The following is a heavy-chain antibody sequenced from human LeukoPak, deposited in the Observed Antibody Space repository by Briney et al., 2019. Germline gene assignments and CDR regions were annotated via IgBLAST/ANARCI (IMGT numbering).Heavy chain of an antibody. V-gene: IGHV4-39*01. Sequence: SETLSLTCTVSGGSISSSSYYWGWIRQPPGKGLEWIGSIYYSGSTYYNPSLKSRVTISVDTSKNQFPLKLSSVTAADTAVYYCARRGSGYSPAGWFDPWGQGTLVTVSS. CDR3: ARRGSGYSPAGWFDP. CDR1: GGSISSSSYY. D-gene: IGHD6-13*01. J-gene: IGHJ5*02. CDR2: IYYSGST.